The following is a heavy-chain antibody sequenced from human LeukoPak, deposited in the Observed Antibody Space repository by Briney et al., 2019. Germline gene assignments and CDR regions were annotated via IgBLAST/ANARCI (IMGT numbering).Heavy chain of an antibody. J-gene: IGHJ4*02. V-gene: IGHV3-53*01. Sequence: GGSLRLSCAASGFTVSSNYMSWVRQAPGKGLEWVSVIYSGGSTYYAYSVKGRFTISRDNSKNTLYLQMNSLRAEDTAVYYCARDVSIAAAGDYWGQGTLVTVSS. D-gene: IGHD6-13*01. CDR3: ARDVSIAAAGDY. CDR1: GFTVSSNY. CDR2: IYSGGST.